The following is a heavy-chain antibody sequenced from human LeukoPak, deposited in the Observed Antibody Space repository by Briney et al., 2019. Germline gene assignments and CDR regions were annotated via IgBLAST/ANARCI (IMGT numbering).Heavy chain of an antibody. V-gene: IGHV4-61*02. CDR2: IHTSGST. D-gene: IGHD4-17*01. CDR1: GGSISSGSYY. CDR3: ARGNDYGDYVEAFDI. Sequence: NPSETLSLTCTVSGGSISSGSYYWSWIRQPAGKGLEWIGRIHTSGSTNYNPSLESRVTISVDTSKNQFSLKLSSVTAADTAVYYCARGNDYGDYVEAFDIWGQGTMVTVSS. J-gene: IGHJ3*02.